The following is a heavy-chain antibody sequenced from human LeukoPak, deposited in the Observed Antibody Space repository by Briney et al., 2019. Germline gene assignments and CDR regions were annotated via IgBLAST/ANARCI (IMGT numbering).Heavy chain of an antibody. J-gene: IGHJ4*02. D-gene: IGHD2-2*01. CDR2: IYYSGST. CDR1: GGSISSRSYY. V-gene: IGHV4-39*01. Sequence: SEPLSLTCTVSGGSISSRSYYWGWIRQPPGKGLEWIGSIYYSGSTYYNPSLKSRVTISVDTSKNQFSLKLSSVTAADTAVYYCARVIAVPAAPYFDYWGQGTLVTVSS. CDR3: ARVIAVPAAPYFDY.